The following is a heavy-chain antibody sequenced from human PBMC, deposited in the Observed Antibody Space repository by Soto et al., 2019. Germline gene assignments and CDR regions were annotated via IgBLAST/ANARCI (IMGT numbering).Heavy chain of an antibody. V-gene: IGHV6-1*01. CDR1: GDSVSSNSAA. J-gene: IGHJ5*02. D-gene: IGHD6-13*01. CDR2: TYYRSKWYN. Sequence: SQTLSLTCTISGDSVSSNSAAWNWIRQSPSRGLEWLGRTYYRSKWYNDYAVSVKSRITINPDTSKNQFSLQLNSVTPEDTAVYYCAHTPIAAAGANWFDPWGQGTMVTVYS. CDR3: AHTPIAAAGANWFDP.